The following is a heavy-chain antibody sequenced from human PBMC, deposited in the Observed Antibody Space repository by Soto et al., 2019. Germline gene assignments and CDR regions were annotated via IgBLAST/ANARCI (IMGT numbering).Heavy chain of an antibody. D-gene: IGHD3-10*01. V-gene: IGHV5-51*01. CDR3: ARQYYYGSGSYSGWFDP. CDR2: IYPGDSDT. Sequence: GAALKISGKGSGCSVTSYWIGSVRQMPGKGLEWMGIIYPGDSDTRYSPSFQGQVTIPADKSISTAYLQWSSLKASDTAMYYCARQYYYGSGSYSGWFDPWGQGTLVTVSS. J-gene: IGHJ5*02. CDR1: GCSVTSYW.